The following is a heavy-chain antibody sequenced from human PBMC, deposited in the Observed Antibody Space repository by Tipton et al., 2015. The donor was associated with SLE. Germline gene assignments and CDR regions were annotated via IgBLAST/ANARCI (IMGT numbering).Heavy chain of an antibody. CDR2: IYIGGST. J-gene: IGHJ3*01. Sequence: GSLRLSCAASGFIVSTNYMTWVRQAPGKGLEWVSVIYIGGSTYYADSVKGRFTISRDNSKNTVYLQMNSLRVEDSGVYFCGRDTHSESRSDVWGQGTVVTVSP. CDR1: GFIVSTNY. D-gene: IGHD3-10*01. V-gene: IGHV3-66*01. CDR3: GRDTHSESRSDV.